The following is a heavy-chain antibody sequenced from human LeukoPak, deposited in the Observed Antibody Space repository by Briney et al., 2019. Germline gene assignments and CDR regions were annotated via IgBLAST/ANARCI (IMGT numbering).Heavy chain of an antibody. Sequence: GGSLRLSCAASGFTFSSYAMNWVRQAPGKGLEWVSSISSSSTYIYYADSVKGRFTISRDNAKNSLYLQMNSLRAEDTAVFYCARDTELRIGHGMDVWGQGTTVSVSS. D-gene: IGHD7-27*01. CDR1: GFTFSSYA. V-gene: IGHV3-21*01. CDR3: ARDTELRIGHGMDV. CDR2: ISSSSTYI. J-gene: IGHJ6*02.